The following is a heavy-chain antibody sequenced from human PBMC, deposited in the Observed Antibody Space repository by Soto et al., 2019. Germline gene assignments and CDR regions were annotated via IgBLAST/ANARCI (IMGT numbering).Heavy chain of an antibody. D-gene: IGHD1-1*01. Sequence: GGSLRLSCVVSGFTFSGAWMTWVRQAPGKGLEWVGRSKRKSGGETTDYAAPVKGRFTISRDDSKSTLYLQMNSLRTEYTAIYYCTIGTGLTEFDYWGQGALVTVSS. CDR2: SKRKSGGETT. V-gene: IGHV3-15*01. J-gene: IGHJ4*02. CDR1: GFTFSGAW. CDR3: TIGTGLTEFDY.